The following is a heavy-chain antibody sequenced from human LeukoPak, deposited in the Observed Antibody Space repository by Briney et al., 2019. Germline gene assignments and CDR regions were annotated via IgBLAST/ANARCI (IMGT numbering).Heavy chain of an antibody. CDR3: ARDDEQLDGEI. CDR1: GYTFTSYY. V-gene: IGHV1-46*01. D-gene: IGHD6-13*01. J-gene: IGHJ4*02. CDR2: INPSGGST. Sequence: ASVKVSCKASGYTFTSYYMHWVRQAPGQGLEWMGIINPSGGSTSYAQKFQGRVTMTTDTSTSTAYMELRSLRSDDTAVYYCARDDEQLDGEIWGQGTLVTVSS.